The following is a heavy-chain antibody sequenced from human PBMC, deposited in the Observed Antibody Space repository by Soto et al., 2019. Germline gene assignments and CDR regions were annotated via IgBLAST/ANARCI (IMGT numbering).Heavy chain of an antibody. Sequence: EVQLLESGGGLVQSGESLRLSCAASGFTFGTYAMNWVRQAPGKGLEWVSTITDVGDPTYYADSVKGRFTISRDNSKLTLILYMVSCSAGGTGKYYCAKGRAIAYPLEDGFNSTGMDVGGQGNTGTVSS. CDR2: ITDVGDPT. D-gene: IGHD1-26*01. V-gene: IGHV3-23*01. CDR1: GFTFGTYA. CDR3: AKGRAIAYPLEDGFNSTGMDV. J-gene: IGHJ6*02.